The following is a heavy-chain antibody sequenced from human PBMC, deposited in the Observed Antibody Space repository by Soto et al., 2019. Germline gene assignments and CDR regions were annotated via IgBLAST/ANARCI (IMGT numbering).Heavy chain of an antibody. CDR2: IRYDGSNK. CDR3: ARDRSLARWWLLSY. V-gene: IGHV3-33*01. Sequence: PGGSLRLSCAASGFTFSSYGMHWVRQAPGKGLEWVAVIRYDGSNKYYADSVKGRFTISRDNSKNTLYLQMNSLRAEDTAVYYCARDRSLARWWLLSYWGQGTLVTVSS. J-gene: IGHJ4*02. CDR1: GFTFSSYG. D-gene: IGHD3-22*01.